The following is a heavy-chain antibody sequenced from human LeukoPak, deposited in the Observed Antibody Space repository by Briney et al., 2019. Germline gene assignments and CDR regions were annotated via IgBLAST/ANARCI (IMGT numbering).Heavy chain of an antibody. V-gene: IGHV3-21*01. D-gene: IGHD2-15*01. CDR1: GFTFSSYS. J-gene: IGHJ6*04. CDR3: SRGDCSGGSCYYFYYGMDV. Sequence: GGSLRLSCAASGFTFSSYSMNWVRQAPGKGLEWVSSISSSSSYIYYADSVKGRFTISRDNAKNSLYLQMNSLRAEDTAVYYCSRGDCSGGSCYYFYYGMDVWRKGTTVTVSS. CDR2: ISSSSSYI.